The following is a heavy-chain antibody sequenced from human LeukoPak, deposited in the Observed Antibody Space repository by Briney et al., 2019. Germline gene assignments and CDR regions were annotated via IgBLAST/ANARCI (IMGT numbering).Heavy chain of an antibody. CDR2: ISGSGGST. CDR3: AKDHFGIEWELGDWFDP. Sequence: GGSLRLSCAASGFTFSSYAMSWVRQAPGKGLEWVSAISGSGGSTYYADSVKGRFTISRDNSKNTLYLQMNSLGAEDTAVYYCAKDHFGIEWELGDWFDPWGQGTLVTVSS. CDR1: GFTFSSYA. D-gene: IGHD1-26*01. J-gene: IGHJ5*02. V-gene: IGHV3-23*01.